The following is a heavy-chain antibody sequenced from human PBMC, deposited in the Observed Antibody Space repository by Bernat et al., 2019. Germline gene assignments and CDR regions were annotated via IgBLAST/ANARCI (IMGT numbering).Heavy chain of an antibody. Sequence: QVQLVESGGGVVQPGRSLRLSCAASGFTFSSYAIHWVRQAPGKGLEWVAAISYDGVNKYYAESVKGRFSISRDNSKNTLYLQMNSLRAEDTAVYYCARDRRGTDSGGMDVWGQGTTVTVSS. CDR1: GFTFSSYA. V-gene: IGHV3-30-3*01. CDR3: ARDRRGTDSGGMDV. J-gene: IGHJ6*02. CDR2: ISYDGVNK. D-gene: IGHD3-16*01.